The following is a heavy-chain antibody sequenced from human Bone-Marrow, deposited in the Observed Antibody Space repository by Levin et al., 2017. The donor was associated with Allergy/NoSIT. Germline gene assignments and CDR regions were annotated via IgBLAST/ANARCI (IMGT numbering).Heavy chain of an antibody. CDR1: GYSFANYW. Sequence: LGESLKISCKGSGYSFANYWIGWVRQMPGKGLEWIGIIYPGDSDTRYSPSFQGQVSISADRSISTAYLQWSSLEASDTAMYYCARFREGFLNNWFDPWGQGTLVTVSS. CDR2: IYPGDSDT. D-gene: IGHD1-26*01. V-gene: IGHV5-51*01. J-gene: IGHJ5*02. CDR3: ARFREGFLNNWFDP.